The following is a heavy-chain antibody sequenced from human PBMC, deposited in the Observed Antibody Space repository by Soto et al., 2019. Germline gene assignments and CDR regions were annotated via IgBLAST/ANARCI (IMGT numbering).Heavy chain of an antibody. Sequence: GGSLRLSCAASGFTFSSYSMNWVRQAPGKGLEWVSYISSSSSTIYYADSVKGRFTISRDNAKNSLYLQMNSLRDEDTAVYYCARDEFLRYFDWPTNYGMDVWGQGTMVTVSS. CDR3: ARDEFLRYFDWPTNYGMDV. D-gene: IGHD3-9*01. J-gene: IGHJ6*02. V-gene: IGHV3-48*02. CDR1: GFTFSSYS. CDR2: ISSSSSTI.